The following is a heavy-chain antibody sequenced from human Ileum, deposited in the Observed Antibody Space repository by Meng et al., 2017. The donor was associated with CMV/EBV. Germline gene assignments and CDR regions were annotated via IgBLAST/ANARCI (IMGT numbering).Heavy chain of an antibody. CDR2: VYSSGST. D-gene: IGHD2-2*01. CDR3: ARGSSSWAFDY. Sequence: GPALVNPLRPLSSTCNSAGGSIRGYYWSWIRQPPTKGLGWIGRVYSSGSTDSNPSLQSRVTMSVDTSKNQFSLKLSSVTAADTAVYYCARGSSSWAFDYWGQGTLVTVSS. CDR1: GGSIRGYY. J-gene: IGHJ4*02. V-gene: IGHV4-4*07.